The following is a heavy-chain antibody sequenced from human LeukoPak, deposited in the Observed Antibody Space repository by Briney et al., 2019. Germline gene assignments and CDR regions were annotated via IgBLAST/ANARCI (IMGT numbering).Heavy chain of an antibody. CDR3: ARDIVYLTDEDYG. CDR2: VFSSGTT. D-gene: IGHD4-17*01. CDR1: GGPVSTGLYY. Sequence: PSETLSLTCAVSGGPVSTGLYYWAWIRQSPGKGLEWIGNVFSSGTTYYNLSLKSRVSISVDTSKNHFSLNLSSVTAADTAVYYCARDIVYLTDEDYGWGQGTLVTVSS. J-gene: IGHJ4*02. V-gene: IGHV4-39*02.